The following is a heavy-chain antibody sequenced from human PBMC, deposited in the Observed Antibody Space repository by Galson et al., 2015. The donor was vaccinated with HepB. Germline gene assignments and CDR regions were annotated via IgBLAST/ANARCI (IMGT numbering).Heavy chain of an antibody. Sequence: SLRLSCAASGFTFSSYSMNWVRQAPGKGLEWVSYISSSSSTIYYADSVKGRFTISRDNAKNSLYLQMNSLRAEDTAVYYCARGTQLERELYYYGMDVWGQGTTVTVSS. D-gene: IGHD1-1*01. CDR2: ISSSSSTI. CDR3: ARGTQLERELYYYGMDV. V-gene: IGHV3-48*01. CDR1: GFTFSSYS. J-gene: IGHJ6*02.